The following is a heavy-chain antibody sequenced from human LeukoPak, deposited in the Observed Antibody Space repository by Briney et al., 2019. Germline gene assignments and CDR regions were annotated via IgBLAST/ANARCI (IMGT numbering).Heavy chain of an antibody. CDR2: INPNSGGT. D-gene: IGHD6-6*01. Sequence: ASVKVSCKVSGYTLTELSMHWVRQAPGQGLEWMGWINPNSGGTNYAQKFQGRVTMTRDTSISTAYMELSRLRSDDTAVYYCAREGIAARLPLDYWGQGTLVTVSS. J-gene: IGHJ4*02. CDR3: AREGIAARLPLDY. V-gene: IGHV1-2*02. CDR1: GYTLTELS.